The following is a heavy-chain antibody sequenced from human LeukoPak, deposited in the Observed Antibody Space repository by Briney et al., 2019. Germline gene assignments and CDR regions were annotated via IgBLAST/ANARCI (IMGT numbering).Heavy chain of an antibody. J-gene: IGHJ4*02. CDR2: IKQDGSER. CDR1: GFTFSSNW. V-gene: IGHV3-7*01. D-gene: IGHD3-10*01. CDR3: GGGLVRGPKDY. Sequence: GGSLRLSGAASGFTFSSNWMSWVGQAPGKGLEWVSNIKQDGSERFYVDSVKGRFTISRDNAKNSLYLQMNSLRAEDTAVYYCGGGLVRGPKDYWGQGTLVTVSS.